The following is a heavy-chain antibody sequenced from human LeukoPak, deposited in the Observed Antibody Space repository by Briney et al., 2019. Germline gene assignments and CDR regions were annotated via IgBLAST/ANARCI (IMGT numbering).Heavy chain of an antibody. CDR3: ARQQDTTNPGY. J-gene: IGHJ4*02. Sequence: PGGSLRLSCAASGLTVSSNYMSWVRQAPGKGLEWVSVIYSGGNTYYSDSVKGRFTISRENSKKKLYLQMNGLRAEDTAVYYCARQQDTTNPGYWGQGTLVTVSS. CDR1: GLTVSSNY. CDR2: IYSGGNT. V-gene: IGHV3-66*04. D-gene: IGHD5-18*01.